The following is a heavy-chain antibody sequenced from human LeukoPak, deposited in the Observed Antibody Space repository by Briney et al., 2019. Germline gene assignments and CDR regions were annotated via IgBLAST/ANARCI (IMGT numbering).Heavy chain of an antibody. J-gene: IGHJ3*02. CDR1: GDSISYHY. V-gene: IGHV4-4*07. CDR3: ARVLLTEEDAFDI. Sequence: SETLSLTCTVSGDSISYHYWSWIRQPAGKGLEWIGRIYSSASANYNPSLKSRVTMSLDTSKNQFSLNLTSVTAADTAVYYCARVLLTEEDAFDIWGQGTMVTVSS. CDR2: IYSSASA.